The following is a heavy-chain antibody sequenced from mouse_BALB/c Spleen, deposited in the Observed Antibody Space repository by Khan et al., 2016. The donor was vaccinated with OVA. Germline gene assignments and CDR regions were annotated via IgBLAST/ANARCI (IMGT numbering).Heavy chain of an antibody. CDR2: ISSGGSYS. V-gene: IGHV5-6*01. CDR3: ARFITAATVDYYAMDY. J-gene: IGHJ4*01. D-gene: IGHD1-2*01. CDR1: GFTFSSYG. Sequence: EVELVESGGDLVKPGGSMKLSCAASGFTFSSYGMSWVRQTPDKRLEWVATISSGGSYSYYPDSVKGRFTISRDNAKNTLYLQMSSLQSEDTAMDYYARFITAATVDYYAMDYWGQGTSVTVSS.